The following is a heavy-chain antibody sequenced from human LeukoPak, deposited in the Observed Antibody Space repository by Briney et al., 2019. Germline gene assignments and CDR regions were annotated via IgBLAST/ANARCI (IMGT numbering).Heavy chain of an antibody. Sequence: PGGSLRLSCAASGFTFSNYVMTWVRQAPGKGLEWVSTIGTVGDTYHADSVKGRFTIPRDDSKNTLYLQMNSLRAEDTALYYCAKDREPGHNDMVVWGHGSPVSVSS. V-gene: IGHV3-23*01. D-gene: IGHD1-26*01. CDR3: AKDREPGHNDMVV. CDR1: GFTFSNYV. CDR2: IGTVGDT. J-gene: IGHJ6*02.